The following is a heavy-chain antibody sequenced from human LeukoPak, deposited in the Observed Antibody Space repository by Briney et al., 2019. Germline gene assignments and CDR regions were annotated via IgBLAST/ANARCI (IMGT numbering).Heavy chain of an antibody. CDR3: ARDQRNSGSYRFEY. D-gene: IGHD1-26*01. Sequence: ASVKVSCKTSGYTFSGYGISWVRQAPGQGLEWMGLITGNNGNTNYAPSLQGRVTMTTDTSTDTAYMELTSLKSDDTAVYYCARDQRNSGSYRFEYWGQGTLVTVSS. V-gene: IGHV1-18*01. J-gene: IGHJ4*02. CDR1: GYTFSGYG. CDR2: ITGNNGNT.